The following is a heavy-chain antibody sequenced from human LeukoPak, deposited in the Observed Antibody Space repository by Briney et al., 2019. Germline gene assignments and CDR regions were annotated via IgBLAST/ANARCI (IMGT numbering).Heavy chain of an antibody. Sequence: ASVKVSCKASGYTFTSFGISWVRQAPGQGLEGVGWISAYNGHTTQAQKLQGRVTMTTDTSTNTAYMELSSLRSDDTAVYYCARDQAVGATAGTFDYWGQGTLVTVSS. D-gene: IGHD1-26*01. CDR2: ISAYNGHT. J-gene: IGHJ4*02. CDR1: GYTFTSFG. CDR3: ARDQAVGATAGTFDY. V-gene: IGHV1-18*01.